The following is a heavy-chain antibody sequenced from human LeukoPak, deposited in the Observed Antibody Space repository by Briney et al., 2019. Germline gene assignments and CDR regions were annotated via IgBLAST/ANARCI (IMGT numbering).Heavy chain of an antibody. CDR2: ISGRGGST. J-gene: IGHJ4*02. CDR1: GFTFSSYA. V-gene: IGHV3-23*01. CDR3: AKDRRAATPLSALDY. Sequence: PGGSLRLSCAASGFTFSSYAMSWVRQAPGKGLEWVSAISGRGGSTYYADSVKGRFTISRDNSKNTLYLQMNSLRAEDTAVYYCAKDRRAATPLSALDYWGQGTLVTVSS. D-gene: IGHD6-25*01.